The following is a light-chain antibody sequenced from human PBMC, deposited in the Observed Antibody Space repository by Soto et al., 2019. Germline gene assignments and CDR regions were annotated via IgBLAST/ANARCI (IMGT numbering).Light chain of an antibody. J-gene: IGKJ4*01. Sequence: ENVLTQSPGTLSLSPGERATLSCRASQSVSSSPLAWYQQKPGQAPRLLIYGASTRATGIPDRFSGSESGTDFTLIISRLEPEDFAVYYCQQYGSSPSFGGGTKVEIK. CDR1: QSVSSSP. V-gene: IGKV3-20*01. CDR2: GAS. CDR3: QQYGSSPS.